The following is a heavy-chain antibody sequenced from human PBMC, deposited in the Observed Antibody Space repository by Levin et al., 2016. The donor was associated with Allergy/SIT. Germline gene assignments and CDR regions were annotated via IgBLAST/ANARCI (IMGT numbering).Heavy chain of an antibody. D-gene: IGHD3-10*01. CDR3: ARSRSMVRGVILPSDY. J-gene: IGHJ4*02. CDR2: ISAYNGNT. V-gene: IGHV1-18*01. Sequence: WVRQAPGQGLEWMGWISAYNGNTNYAQKLQGRVTMTTDTSTSTAYMELRSLRSDDTAVYYCARSRSMVRGVILPSDYWGQGTLVTVSS.